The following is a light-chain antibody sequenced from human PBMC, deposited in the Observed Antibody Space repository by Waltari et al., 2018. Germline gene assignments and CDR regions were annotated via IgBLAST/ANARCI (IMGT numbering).Light chain of an antibody. CDR2: RND. V-gene: IGLV1-47*01. CDR1: YSNPGSNY. J-gene: IGLJ1*01. Sequence: QSVLTQPPSASGTPGQRVSISCSGTYSNPGSNYLYWYQQLPGTPPKLLIYRNDQRPSGVPDRFSGSKYGTTAFLAISELRSEDEAVYYCASWDDSHYVFGGGTKVTVL. CDR3: ASWDDSHYV.